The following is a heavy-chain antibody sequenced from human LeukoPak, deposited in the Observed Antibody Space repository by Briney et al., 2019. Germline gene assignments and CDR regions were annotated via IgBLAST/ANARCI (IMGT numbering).Heavy chain of an antibody. CDR1: GFTFSSHA. V-gene: IGHV3-23*01. CDR2: ISGSGGST. Sequence: PGGSLRLSCAASGFTFSSHAMSWVRQPPGKGLEWVSAISGSGGSTHYADSVKGRFTISTDNSKNTLYLQMNSLRAEDTAVYSCAKGSVSRVGATIFDYWGQGTLVTVSS. D-gene: IGHD1-26*01. J-gene: IGHJ4*02. CDR3: AKGSVSRVGATIFDY.